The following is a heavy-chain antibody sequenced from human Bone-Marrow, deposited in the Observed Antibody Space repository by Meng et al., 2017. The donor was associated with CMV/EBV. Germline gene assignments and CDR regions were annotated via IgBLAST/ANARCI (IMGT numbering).Heavy chain of an antibody. Sequence: VPVPRWGVGLLKPSSALSLTCAVYGGSFRGFYWSLIRQPPGKGLEWIGEINHSGSTNYNPSLKSRVTISVDTSKNQFSLKLSSVTAADTVVYYCARGGGPFDYWGQGTLVTVSS. CDR2: INHSGST. J-gene: IGHJ4*02. D-gene: IGHD3-16*01. V-gene: IGHV4-34*01. CDR1: GGSFRGFY. CDR3: ARGGGPFDY.